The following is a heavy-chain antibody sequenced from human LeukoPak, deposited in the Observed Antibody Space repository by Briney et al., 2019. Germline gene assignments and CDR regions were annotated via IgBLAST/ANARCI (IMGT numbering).Heavy chain of an antibody. CDR1: GGSFTGYY. CDR2: INHRQSS. D-gene: IGHD4-23*01. CDR3: ARVTGYGGDSLRY. Sequence: PSETLSLTCSVDGGSFTGYYWTWIRQAPGKGLEWIGEINHRQSSNYNPSLQSRVTLSIDMSKKQFFLHLTSLTAADTAVYYCARVTGYGGDSLRYWGQGTLVTISS. V-gene: IGHV4-34*01. J-gene: IGHJ4*02.